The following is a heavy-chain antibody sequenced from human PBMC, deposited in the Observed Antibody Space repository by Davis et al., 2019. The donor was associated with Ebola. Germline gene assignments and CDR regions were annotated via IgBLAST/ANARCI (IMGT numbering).Heavy chain of an antibody. J-gene: IGHJ6*03. V-gene: IGHV1-69*13. CDR1: VGTFSSFA. Sequence: SVKVSCKSSVGTFSSFAVGWVRQAPGQVLEWMGGIIPIFGTANYAQKFQGRVTITADESTSTAYMELSSLRSDDTAVYYCARDPPSGAVAGTYYYYMDVWGKGTTVIVSS. D-gene: IGHD6-19*01. CDR3: ARDPPSGAVAGTYYYYMDV. CDR2: IIPIFGTA.